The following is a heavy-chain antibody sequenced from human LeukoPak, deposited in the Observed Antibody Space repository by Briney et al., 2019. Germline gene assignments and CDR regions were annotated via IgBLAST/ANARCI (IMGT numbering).Heavy chain of an antibody. J-gene: IGHJ4*02. CDR2: INHSGST. CDR3: ASGGYSYGFDY. D-gene: IGHD5-18*01. V-gene: IGHV4-34*01. Sequence: NPSETLSLTCAVYGGSFSGYYWSWIRQPPGKGLEWIGEINHSGSTNYNPSLKSRVTISVDTSKNQLSLKLSSVTAADTAMYYCASGGYSYGFDYWGQGTLVTVSS. CDR1: GGSFSGYY.